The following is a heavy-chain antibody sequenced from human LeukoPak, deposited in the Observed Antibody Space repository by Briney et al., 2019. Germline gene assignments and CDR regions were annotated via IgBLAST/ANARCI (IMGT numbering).Heavy chain of an antibody. CDR1: GFTFTSHL. D-gene: IGHD2-8*01. CDR3: VRTTNGPEH. Sequence: PGGSLRLSCAASGFTFTSHLIHWVRQPPGKGLVWVSRVSGDGRTTNYADSVKGRFTISRDNAKNTAYLQMDSLRVEDTAVYYCVRTTNGPEHWGQGTLVTVSS. V-gene: IGHV3-74*01. CDR2: VSGDGRTT. J-gene: IGHJ1*01.